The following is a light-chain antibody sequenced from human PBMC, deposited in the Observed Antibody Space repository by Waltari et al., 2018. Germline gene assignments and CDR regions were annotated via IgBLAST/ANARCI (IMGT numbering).Light chain of an antibody. CDR2: EAS. J-gene: IGKJ3*01. CDR3: QQYNNWPPFT. Sequence: EIVMTQSPATLSMSPGERATLSCRASQSVSSNLAWYQQKPGQAPRLLIYEASTRATGIPARFSGSGSGTEFTLTISSLQSEDFAVYYCQQYNNWPPFTFGPGTKVDIK. V-gene: IGKV3-15*01. CDR1: QSVSSN.